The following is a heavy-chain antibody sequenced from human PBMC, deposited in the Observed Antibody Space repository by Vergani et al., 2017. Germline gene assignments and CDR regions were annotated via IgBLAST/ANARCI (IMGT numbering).Heavy chain of an antibody. J-gene: IGHJ6*03. CDR2: IWYDGSKE. CDR3: ARSGYCAHGVCYMTYYYYMDV. CDR1: GFTLSSHA. Sequence: QVQLEESGGGVVQPGRSLRLSCAGSGFTLSSHAMHWVRPAPGKGLEWVAFIWYDGSKEYYADSVKGRFTISRDNSKNTLYLQMNNLRAADTAFYYCARSGYCAHGVCYMTYYYYMDVWGKGTAVTVSS. V-gene: IGHV3-33*01. D-gene: IGHD2-8*01.